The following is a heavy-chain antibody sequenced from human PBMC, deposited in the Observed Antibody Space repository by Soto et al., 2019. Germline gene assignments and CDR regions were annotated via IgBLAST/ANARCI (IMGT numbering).Heavy chain of an antibody. CDR3: ATGLCTGGTRSGMTIDL. D-gene: IGHD2-8*02. J-gene: IGHJ3*01. CDR1: GYTFTRFD. Sequence: QVQLVQSGAEVKKPGASVKVACKASGYTFTRFDISWLRQAAGQGLEWMGWTAPFSGNTGSAQKFQGRSTMTRNPAITTGYMDLTGLTADDTALYYSATGLCTGGTRSGMTIDLWGQGTVVTVSS. CDR2: TAPFSGNT. V-gene: IGHV1-8*01.